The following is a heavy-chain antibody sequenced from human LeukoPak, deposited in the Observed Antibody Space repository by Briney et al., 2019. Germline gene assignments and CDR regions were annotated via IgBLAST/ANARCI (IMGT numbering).Heavy chain of an antibody. J-gene: IGHJ4*02. CDR2: LSGSGGGT. CDR3: AKSRRSSSGAFDY. D-gene: IGHD6-6*01. V-gene: IGHV3-23*01. Sequence: TGGSLRLSCAASGITFSSYAMNCVRQAPGKGLEWVSVLSGSGGGTYYADSVKSRFSISRDNSKNTLFLQMNSLRAEETAVYYCAKSRRSSSGAFDYCGQGTLVTVSS. CDR1: GITFSSYA.